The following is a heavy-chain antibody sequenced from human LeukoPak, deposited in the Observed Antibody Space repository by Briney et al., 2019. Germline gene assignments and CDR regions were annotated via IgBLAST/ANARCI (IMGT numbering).Heavy chain of an antibody. CDR2: ISSNGDRT. D-gene: IGHD4-11*01. Sequence: GGSLRLSCAASGFTFTRFAMYSVRQAPGKGLEFVSAISSNGDRTYYAKSVKDRFTISRDNAKNTVDLQMGSLRPEDMGVYYCARMDDYTNYYFDYWGQGTVVTVSS. CDR3: ARMDDYTNYYFDY. CDR1: GFTFTRFA. J-gene: IGHJ4*02. V-gene: IGHV3-64*01.